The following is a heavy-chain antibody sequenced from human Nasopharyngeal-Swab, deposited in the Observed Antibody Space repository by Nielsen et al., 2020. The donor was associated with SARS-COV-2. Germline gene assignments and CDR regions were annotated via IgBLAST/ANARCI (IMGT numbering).Heavy chain of an antibody. V-gene: IGHV3-30*03. J-gene: IGHJ4*02. CDR1: GFTFRSYG. Sequence: LSLTCAAPGFTFRSYGMHWVRQAPGKGLEWVAVISYDGSNKYYADSVKGRFTISRDNSKNTLYLQMNSLRAEDTAVYYCARDLDYGDYYFDYWGQGTLVTVSS. CDR2: ISYDGSNK. D-gene: IGHD4-17*01. CDR3: ARDLDYGDYYFDY.